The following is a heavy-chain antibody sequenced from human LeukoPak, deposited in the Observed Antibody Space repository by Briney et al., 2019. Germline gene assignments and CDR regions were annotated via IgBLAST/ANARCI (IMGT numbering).Heavy chain of an antibody. CDR1: GGTFSSYA. J-gene: IGHJ6*03. CDR3: AREQTILGYYMDV. Sequence: SVKVSCKASGGTFSSYAICWVRQAPGQGLEWMGGIIPIFGTANYAQKFQGRVTITTDESTSTAYMELSSLRSEDTAVYYCAREQTILGYYMDVWGKGTTVTVSS. V-gene: IGHV1-69*05. D-gene: IGHD3-3*01. CDR2: IIPIFGTA.